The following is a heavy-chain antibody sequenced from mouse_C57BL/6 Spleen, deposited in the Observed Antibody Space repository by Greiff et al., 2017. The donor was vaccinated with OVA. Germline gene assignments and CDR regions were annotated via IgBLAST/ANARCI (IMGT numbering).Heavy chain of an antibody. V-gene: IGHV1-63*01. CDR1: GYTFTNYW. CDR2: IYPGGGYT. D-gene: IGHD4-1*01. CDR3: ARRLGPFYFDY. Sequence: QRVESGAELVRPGTSVKMSCKASGYTFTNYWIGWAKQRPGHGLEWIGDIYPGGGYTNYNEKFKGKATLTADKSSSTAYMQFSSLTSEDSAIYYCARRLGPFYFDYWGQGTTLTVSS. J-gene: IGHJ2*01.